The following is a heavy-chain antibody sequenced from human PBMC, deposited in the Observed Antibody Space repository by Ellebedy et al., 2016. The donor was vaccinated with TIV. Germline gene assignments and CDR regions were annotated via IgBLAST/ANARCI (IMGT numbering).Heavy chain of an antibody. Sequence: GESLKISXAASGFTFSSYGMHWVRQAPGKGLEWVAVIWYDGSNKYYADSVKGRFTISRDNSKNTLYLQMNSLRAEDTAVYYCARGYNWNSVAHYYYMDVWGKGTTVTVSS. CDR2: IWYDGSNK. CDR1: GFTFSSYG. J-gene: IGHJ6*03. CDR3: ARGYNWNSVAHYYYMDV. D-gene: IGHD1-7*01. V-gene: IGHV3-33*08.